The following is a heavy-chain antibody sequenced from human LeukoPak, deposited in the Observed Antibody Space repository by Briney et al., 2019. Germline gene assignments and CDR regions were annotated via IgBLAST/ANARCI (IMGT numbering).Heavy chain of an antibody. CDR2: ISSSSSYI. Sequence: GGSLRLSCAASGFTFSSYSMNWVRQAPGKGLEWVSSISSSSSYIYCADSVKGRFTISRDNAKNSLYLQMNSLRAEDTAVYYCARVKLRFLEMDVWGKGTTVTVSS. D-gene: IGHD3-3*01. J-gene: IGHJ6*04. V-gene: IGHV3-21*01. CDR1: GFTFSSYS. CDR3: ARVKLRFLEMDV.